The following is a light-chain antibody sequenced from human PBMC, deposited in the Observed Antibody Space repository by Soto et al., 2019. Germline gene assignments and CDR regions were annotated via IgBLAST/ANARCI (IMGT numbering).Light chain of an antibody. CDR2: DAS. Sequence: EIVLTQSPATLSLSPGERATLSCRASQSVSSYLAWYQQKPGQAPRLLIYDASNRATGIPARFSGSGSGTDFTLTSSRLEPEDFAVYYCQQRSNLPPLTFGQGTKVELK. V-gene: IGKV3-11*01. CDR3: QQRSNLPPLT. CDR1: QSVSSY. J-gene: IGKJ1*01.